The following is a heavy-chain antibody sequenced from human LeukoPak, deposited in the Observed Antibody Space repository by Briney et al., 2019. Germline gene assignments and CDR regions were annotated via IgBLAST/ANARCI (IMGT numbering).Heavy chain of an antibody. CDR1: GFTFSSYA. J-gene: IGHJ5*02. Sequence: GGSLRLSCAASGFTFSSYAMHWVRQAPGKGLEWVANIKQDGSEKYYADSVKGRFTISRDNAKNSLYLQMNSLRVEDTAVYYCARGGYRDYDYGSWGQGTLVTVSS. D-gene: IGHD5-12*01. V-gene: IGHV3-7*01. CDR2: IKQDGSEK. CDR3: ARGGYRDYDYGS.